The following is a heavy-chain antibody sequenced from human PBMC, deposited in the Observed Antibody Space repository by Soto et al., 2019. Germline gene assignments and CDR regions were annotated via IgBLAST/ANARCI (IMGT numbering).Heavy chain of an antibody. V-gene: IGHV4-61*01. CDR1: CGSVINDYYF. CDR3: ARGRREYCTNGVCYTFVPD. CDR2: IHYSGTT. J-gene: IGHJ4*02. D-gene: IGHD2-8*01. Sequence: PSETLSLTCTFSCGSVINDYYFWSWIRQPPGKGLEWIGYIHYSGTTNYNPSVMSRVTISVDTSKNQLSLNLSSVTAADTAVYYCARGRREYCTNGVCYTFVPDWGQGTLVTVSS.